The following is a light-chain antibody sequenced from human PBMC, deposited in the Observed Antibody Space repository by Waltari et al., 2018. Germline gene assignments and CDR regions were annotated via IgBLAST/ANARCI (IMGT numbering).Light chain of an antibody. CDR1: QSVLFSSNSKNY. CDR2: WAS. CDR3: QQFYTTPPT. Sequence: DIVTTQSPDSLAVSLGQRATINCKSSQSVLFSSNSKNYLAWYQQKPGQPPKLLIYWASTRESGVPDRFSGSGSGTDFTLTISSLQAEDVAVYYCQQFYTTPPTFGQGTKVEIK. J-gene: IGKJ1*01. V-gene: IGKV4-1*01.